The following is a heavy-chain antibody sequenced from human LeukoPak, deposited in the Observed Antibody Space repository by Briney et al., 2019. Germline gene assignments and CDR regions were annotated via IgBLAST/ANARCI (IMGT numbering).Heavy chain of an antibody. V-gene: IGHV3-48*03. D-gene: IGHD6-13*01. Sequence: GGSLRLSCAASGFTFSSYEINWVRQAPGKGLEWVSYISSSGSPMYYADSVKGRFTISRDNAKNSLFLQLNSLRAEDTAVYYCATAHDDSNSLDHWGQGTLVTVSS. J-gene: IGHJ4*02. CDR2: ISSSGSPM. CDR1: GFTFSSYE. CDR3: ATAHDDSNSLDH.